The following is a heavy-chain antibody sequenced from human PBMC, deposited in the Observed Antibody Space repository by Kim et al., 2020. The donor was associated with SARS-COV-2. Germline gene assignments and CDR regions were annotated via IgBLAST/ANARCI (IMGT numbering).Heavy chain of an antibody. J-gene: IGHJ4*02. CDR3: ARGPITMVRGVIVPFDY. V-gene: IGHV4-34*01. Sequence: SETLSLTCAVYGGSFSGYYWSWIRQPPGKGLEWIGEINHSGSTNYNPSLKSRVTISVDTSKNQFSLKLSSVTAADTAVYYCARGPITMVRGVIVPFDYWGQGTLVTVSS. CDR1: GGSFSGYY. CDR2: INHSGST. D-gene: IGHD3-10*01.